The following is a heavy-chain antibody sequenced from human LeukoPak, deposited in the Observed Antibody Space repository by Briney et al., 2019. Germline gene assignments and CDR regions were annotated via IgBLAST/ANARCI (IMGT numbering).Heavy chain of an antibody. CDR2: IYSSGSS. J-gene: IGHJ5*02. CDR1: GVSISSHY. V-gene: IGHV4-4*07. D-gene: IGHD5-18*01. CDR3: ARGGRSYDSHGKFDP. Sequence: PSETLSLTCTVSGVSISSHYWSWVRQPAGKGLEWIGRIYSSGSSNYNPSLKSRVTMSVDTSRKQLSLQVRSVTAADTAVYYCARGGRSYDSHGKFDPWGQGTLVTVSS.